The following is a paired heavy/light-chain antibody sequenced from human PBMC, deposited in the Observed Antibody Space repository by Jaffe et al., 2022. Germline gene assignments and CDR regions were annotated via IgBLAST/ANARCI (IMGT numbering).Light chain of an antibody. CDR2: QDN. Sequence: SYELTQPPSVSVSPGQTASITCSGDKLGDKYVSWYQQKPGQSPVLVIYQDNKRPSGIPERFSGSNSENTATLTISGTPAMDEADYYCQAWDSSTVVFGGGTKVTVL. V-gene: IGLV3-1*01. CDR1: KLGDKY. J-gene: IGLJ3*02. CDR3: QAWDSSTVV.
Heavy chain of an antibody. CDR1: GGSMRSSGLY. V-gene: IGHV4-39*01. J-gene: IGHJ5*01. D-gene: IGHD3-3*01. CDR2: IHSSGKT. CDR3: ARVITIFGVVIITDYWFDS. Sequence: QLQLQESGPGLVKPSETLSLTCTVSGGSMRSSGLYWGWIRQPPGKGLDWIGTIHSSGKTYFNPSLESRIAISLDTSKNQFSLKLSSVTAADTSVYFCARVITIFGVVIITDYWFDSWGQGTLVSVAS.